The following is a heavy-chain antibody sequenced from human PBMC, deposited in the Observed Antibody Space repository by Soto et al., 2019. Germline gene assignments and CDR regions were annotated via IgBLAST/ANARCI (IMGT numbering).Heavy chain of an antibody. D-gene: IGHD1-26*01. CDR3: AKDLVSMGATAYYFDY. V-gene: IGHV3-23*01. CDR1: GFTFSSYA. Sequence: EVQLLESGGGLVQPGGSRRLSCAASGFTFSSYAMSWVRQAPGKGLEWVSAISGSGGSTYYADSVKGRFTISRDNSKNTLYLQMNSLRAEDTAVYYCAKDLVSMGATAYYFDYWGQGTLVTVSS. CDR2: ISGSGGST. J-gene: IGHJ4*02.